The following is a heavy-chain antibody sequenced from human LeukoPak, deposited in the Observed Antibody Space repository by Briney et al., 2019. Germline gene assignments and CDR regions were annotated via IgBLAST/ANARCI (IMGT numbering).Heavy chain of an antibody. CDR2: TSGSGVNS. CDR1: GFTLRSYD. CDR3: AKEYSGYDFDY. D-gene: IGHD5-12*01. J-gene: IGHJ4*02. Sequence: GGSLRLSCAASGFTLRSYDMSWVRQAPGKGLEWVAATSGSGVNSYYADSVRGRFTISRDNSQNTLYLRMDSLRAEDTALYYCAKEYSGYDFDYWGQGTLVTVS. V-gene: IGHV3-23*01.